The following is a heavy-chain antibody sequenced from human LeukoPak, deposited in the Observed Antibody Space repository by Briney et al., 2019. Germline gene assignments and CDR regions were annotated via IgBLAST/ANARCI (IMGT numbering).Heavy chain of an antibody. CDR3: TTEDYDILTAVAFGI. V-gene: IGHV3-15*01. Sequence: PGGSLRLSCAASGFTFSNAWMSWVRQAPGKGLEWVGRIKSKTDGGTTDYAAPVKGRFTISRDDSKNTLYLQMNSLKTEDTAVYYCTTEDYDILTAVAFGIWGQGTMVTVSS. J-gene: IGHJ3*02. CDR1: GFTFSNAW. CDR2: IKSKTDGGTT. D-gene: IGHD3-9*01.